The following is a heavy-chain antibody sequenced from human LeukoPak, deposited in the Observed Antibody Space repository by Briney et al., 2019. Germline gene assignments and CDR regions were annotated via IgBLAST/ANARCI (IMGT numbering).Heavy chain of an antibody. V-gene: IGHV5-51*01. CDR3: ARRRRPYYDSSGPRQFDY. Sequence: GESLKISCMGSGYSFTNYWIGWVRQMPGEGLEWMGIISPGDSDTRYSPSFQGQVTISADKSISTAYLQWSSLKASDTAMYYCARRRRPYYDSSGPRQFDYWGQGALVTVSS. J-gene: IGHJ4*02. CDR2: ISPGDSDT. D-gene: IGHD3-22*01. CDR1: GYSFTNYW.